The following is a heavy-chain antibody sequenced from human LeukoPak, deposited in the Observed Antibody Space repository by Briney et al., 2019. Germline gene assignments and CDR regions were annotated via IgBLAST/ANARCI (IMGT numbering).Heavy chain of an antibody. Sequence: VASVNVSCKASGGTFSSYAISWVRQAPGQGLEWMGGIIPIFGTANYAQKFQGRVTITADESTSTAYMELSSLRSEGKAVYYCARKPVGWGFWYFDLWGRGTLVTVSS. CDR2: IIPIFGTA. CDR1: GGTFSSYA. V-gene: IGHV1-69*13. J-gene: IGHJ2*01. D-gene: IGHD6-19*01. CDR3: ARKPVGWGFWYFDL.